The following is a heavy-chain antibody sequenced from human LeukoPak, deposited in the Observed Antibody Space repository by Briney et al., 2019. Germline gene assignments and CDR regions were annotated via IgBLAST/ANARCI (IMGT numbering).Heavy chain of an antibody. CDR3: AKSAYYDILTGHLDY. J-gene: IGHJ4*02. CDR2: ISYDGSNK. CDR1: GFTFSSYG. D-gene: IGHD3-9*01. Sequence: GGSLRLSCAASGFTFSSYGMHWVRQAPGKGLEWVAVISYDGSNKYYADSVKGRFTISRDNSKNTLYLQMNSLRAEDTAVYYCAKSAYYDILTGHLDYWGQGTLVTVSS. V-gene: IGHV3-30*18.